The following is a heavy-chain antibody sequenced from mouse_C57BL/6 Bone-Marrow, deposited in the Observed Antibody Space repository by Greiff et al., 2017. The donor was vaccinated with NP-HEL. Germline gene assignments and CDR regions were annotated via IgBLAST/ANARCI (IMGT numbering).Heavy chain of an antibody. Sequence: VQLQQSGAELVKPGASVKLSCTASGFNIKNTYMHWVKQRPEQGLEWIGRIDPANGNTKYAPKFQGKATITADTSSNTAYLQLSSLTSEDTAIYYCALYYYGSHYYAMDYWGQGTSVTVSS. CDR1: GFNIKNTY. V-gene: IGHV14-3*01. CDR2: IDPANGNT. D-gene: IGHD1-1*01. J-gene: IGHJ4*01. CDR3: ALYYYGSHYYAMDY.